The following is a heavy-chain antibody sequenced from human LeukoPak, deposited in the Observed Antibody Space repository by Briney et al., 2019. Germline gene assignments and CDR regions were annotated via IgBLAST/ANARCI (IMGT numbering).Heavy chain of an antibody. Sequence: ASVRVSCKTSGYSFTAYYIHWVRQAPGQGLQWMGWINPNSGDTNYAQKFQGRVTMTRDSSITTAHMELSRLKSDDTAVFYCARGAVIRTEGYYFDYCGQGALVTVSS. V-gene: IGHV1-2*02. CDR2: INPNSGDT. CDR3: ARGAVIRTEGYYFDY. CDR1: GYSFTAYY. J-gene: IGHJ4*02. D-gene: IGHD1/OR15-1a*01.